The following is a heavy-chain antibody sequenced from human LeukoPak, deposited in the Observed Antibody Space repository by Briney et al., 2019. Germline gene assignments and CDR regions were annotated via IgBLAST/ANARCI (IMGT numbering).Heavy chain of an antibody. J-gene: IGHJ4*02. CDR3: ARGGYSSSWYHFDY. D-gene: IGHD6-13*01. CDR1: GFTISSNY. Sequence: GGSLRLSCAASGFTISSNYMSWVRQAPGKGLEWVSVIYSGGTTNYADSVKGRFTISRDNSKNTLFLQMNSLRAEDTAVYYCARGGYSSSWYHFDYWGQGTLVTVSS. V-gene: IGHV3-53*01. CDR2: IYSGGTT.